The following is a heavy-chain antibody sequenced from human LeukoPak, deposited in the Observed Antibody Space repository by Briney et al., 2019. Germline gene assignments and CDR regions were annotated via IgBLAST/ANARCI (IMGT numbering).Heavy chain of an antibody. V-gene: IGHV4-39*01. CDR1: GGSISSSSYY. CDR2: IYYSGST. CDR3: AIYSRGVVVVAAPYYFDY. Sequence: KASETLSLTCTVSGGSISSSSYYWGRIRQPPGKGLEWIGSIYYSGSTYYNPSLKSRVTISVDTSKNQFSLKLSSVTAADTAVYYCAIYSRGVVVVAAPYYFDYWGQGTLVTVSS. D-gene: IGHD2-15*01. J-gene: IGHJ4*02.